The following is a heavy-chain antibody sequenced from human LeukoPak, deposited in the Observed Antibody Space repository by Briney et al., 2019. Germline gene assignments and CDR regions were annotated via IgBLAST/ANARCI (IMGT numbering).Heavy chain of an antibody. CDR2: IKQDGSKK. Sequence: GGSLRLSCAASGFTFSDYWMTWVRQAPGKGLEWVANIKQDGSKKYYVDSVKCRFTISRDNAKNSLYLQMNSLRAEDAAVYYCAKEVGGSGSFWGQGTLVTVSS. CDR1: GFTFSDYW. CDR3: AKEVGGSGSF. J-gene: IGHJ4*02. D-gene: IGHD3-10*01. V-gene: IGHV3-7*01.